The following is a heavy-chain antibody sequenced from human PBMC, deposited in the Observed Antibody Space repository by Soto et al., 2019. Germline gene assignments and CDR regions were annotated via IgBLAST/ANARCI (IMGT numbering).Heavy chain of an antibody. CDR1: GYTFSTYD. Sequence: QVQLVQSGAEVKKPGASVKVSCKTSGYTFSTYDINWVRQAPGQGLEWMAWMNPNSGDTGYAQKFLGRLTMTRDSTIRTVYMELSSLSSEDTAVYYCARVNYYGSGSYQDFFYFHALDVWGQGTTVTVSS. V-gene: IGHV1-8*01. J-gene: IGHJ6*02. D-gene: IGHD3-10*01. CDR3: ARVNYYGSGSYQDFFYFHALDV. CDR2: MNPNSGDT.